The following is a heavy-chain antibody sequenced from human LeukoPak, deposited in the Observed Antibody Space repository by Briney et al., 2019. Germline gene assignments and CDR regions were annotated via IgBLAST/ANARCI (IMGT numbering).Heavy chain of an antibody. V-gene: IGHV4-59*12. D-gene: IGHD3-3*01. CDR1: GGSISSYY. Sequence: SETLSLTCTVSGGSISSYYWSWIRQPPGKGLEWIGYIYYSGSTNYNPSLKSRVTISVDTSKNQFSLKLSSVTAADTAVYYCARRLRFLEWRNYYYYYGMDVWGQGTTVTVSS. CDR2: IYYSGST. CDR3: ARRLRFLEWRNYYYYYGMDV. J-gene: IGHJ6*02.